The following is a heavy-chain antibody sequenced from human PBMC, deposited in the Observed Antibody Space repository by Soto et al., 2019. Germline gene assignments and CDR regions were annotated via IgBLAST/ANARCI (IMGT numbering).Heavy chain of an antibody. CDR3: ARGVDIVATIIHHFDY. Sequence: SETLSLTCAVYGGSFSGYYWSWIRQPPGKGLEWIGEINHSGSTNYNPSLKSRVTISVDTSKNQFSLKLSSVTAADTAVYYCARGVDIVATIIHHFDYWGQGTLVTVSS. CDR2: INHSGST. CDR1: GGSFSGYY. J-gene: IGHJ4*02. D-gene: IGHD5-12*01. V-gene: IGHV4-34*01.